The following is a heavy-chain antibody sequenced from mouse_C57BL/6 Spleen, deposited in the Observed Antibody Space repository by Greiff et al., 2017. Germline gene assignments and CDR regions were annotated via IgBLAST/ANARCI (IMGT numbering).Heavy chain of an antibody. CDR2: IYPGDGDT. D-gene: IGHD3-2*02. J-gene: IGHJ1*03. CDR3: ARKAQAWYFDV. V-gene: IGHV1-80*01. CDR1: GYAFSGYW. Sequence: VQLQESGAELVKPGASVKISCKASGYAFSGYWMNWVKQRPGKGLEWIGQIYPGDGDTNYNGKFKGKATLTADKSSSTAYMQLSSLTSEDSAVYFCARKAQAWYFDVGGTGTTVTVSS.